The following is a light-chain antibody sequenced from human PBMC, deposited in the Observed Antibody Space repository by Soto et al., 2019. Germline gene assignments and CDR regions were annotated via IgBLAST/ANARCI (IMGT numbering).Light chain of an antibody. V-gene: IGKV2-29*03. J-gene: IGKJ4*01. CDR3: MQGIHLPLT. CDR2: EVS. CDR1: QSLLHSDGKTY. Sequence: DIVMTQTPLSLSVTPGQPASISCKSSQSLLHSDGKTYLYCYLQNPGQSPQLLIYEVSSRFSGGXDXTSGSGSGTDFTLEISRVEAEDVGVHHCMQGIHLPLTFGGGTKAEIK.